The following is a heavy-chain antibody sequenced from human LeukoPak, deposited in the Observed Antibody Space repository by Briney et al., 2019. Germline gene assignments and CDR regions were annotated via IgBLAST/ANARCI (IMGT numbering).Heavy chain of an antibody. CDR2: IKSKTDGGTT. D-gene: IGHD2-15*01. CDR1: GFTVSSNY. V-gene: IGHV3-15*01. Sequence: GGSLRLSCAASGFTVSSNYMSWVRQAPGKGLEWVGRIKSKTDGGTTDYAAPVKGRFTISRDDSKNTLYLQMNSLKTEDTAVYYCTTDPTWSNSDYWGQGTLVTVSS. J-gene: IGHJ4*02. CDR3: TTDPTWSNSDY.